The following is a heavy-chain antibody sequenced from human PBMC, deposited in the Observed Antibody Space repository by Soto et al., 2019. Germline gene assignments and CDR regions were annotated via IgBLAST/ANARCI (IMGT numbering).Heavy chain of an antibody. Sequence: QVQLVQSGAEVKKTGASVKVSCKASGYTFTSYAMHWVRQAPGQRLEWMGWTNPGNGNTKYSQKFQGRVTITRDTAASTAYMELSSLRSEDTAVYYCARGSSSVTTFYFDLWGRGTLVTVSS. J-gene: IGHJ2*01. CDR3: ARGSSSVTTFYFDL. D-gene: IGHD4-17*01. V-gene: IGHV1-3*01. CDR2: TNPGNGNT. CDR1: GYTFTSYA.